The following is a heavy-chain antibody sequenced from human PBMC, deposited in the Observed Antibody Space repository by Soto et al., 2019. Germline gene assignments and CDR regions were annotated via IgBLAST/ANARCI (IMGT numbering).Heavy chain of an antibody. J-gene: IGHJ6*02. CDR2: IDPSDSYT. CDR1: GYSFTSYS. V-gene: IGHV5-10-1*01. Sequence: PGESLKISCTGSGYSFTSYSISWVRQMPGKGLEWMGRIDPSDSYTNYSPSFQGHVTISADKSISTAYLQWSSLKASDTAMYYCARLGFCSGGSCYSHGMDVWGQGTTVTVSS. D-gene: IGHD2-15*01. CDR3: ARLGFCSGGSCYSHGMDV.